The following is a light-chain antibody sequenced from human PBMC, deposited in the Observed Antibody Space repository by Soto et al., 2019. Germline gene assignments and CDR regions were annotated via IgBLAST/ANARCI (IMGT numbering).Light chain of an antibody. Sequence: DIQMTQSPSAMSASVGDSVTITCRASQGINNHLVWFQQRPGEVPKRLIFGTYNLQSGVPSRFSGSGSGTEFTLTISGLQPEDFAIYYCLQHNSYPITLGQGTRLEI. CDR2: GTY. CDR3: LQHNSYPIT. J-gene: IGKJ5*01. V-gene: IGKV1-17*03. CDR1: QGINNH.